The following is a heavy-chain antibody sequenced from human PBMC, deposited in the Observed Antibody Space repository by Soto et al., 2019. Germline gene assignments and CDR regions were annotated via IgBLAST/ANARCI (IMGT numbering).Heavy chain of an antibody. V-gene: IGHV1-69*06. J-gene: IGHJ6*02. CDR2: IIPIFGTA. D-gene: IGHD2-2*01. Sequence: QVQLVQSGAEVKKPGSSVKVSCKASGGTFSSYAISWVRQAPGQGLEWMGGIIPIFGTANYAQKFQGRVTITADKSTSTAYMELSSLRSEDTAVYYCARSRRGCSSTSCYGYYYCGMDVWGQGTTVTVSS. CDR3: ARSRRGCSSTSCYGYYYCGMDV. CDR1: GGTFSSYA.